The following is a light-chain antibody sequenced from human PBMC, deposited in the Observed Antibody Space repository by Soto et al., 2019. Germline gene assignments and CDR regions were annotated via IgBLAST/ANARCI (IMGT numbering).Light chain of an antibody. CDR1: QDINSH. Sequence: IQLTQSPSSLSAAVGDRVTITCRASQDINSHLAWYQQKPGKAPSLLIYATSTLQSGVPSRFSGRGSGTDFTLTISGLQTEDFATYHCQQLDSFPLSFGGGTKLEIK. CDR3: QQLDSFPLS. V-gene: IGKV1-9*01. J-gene: IGKJ4*01. CDR2: ATS.